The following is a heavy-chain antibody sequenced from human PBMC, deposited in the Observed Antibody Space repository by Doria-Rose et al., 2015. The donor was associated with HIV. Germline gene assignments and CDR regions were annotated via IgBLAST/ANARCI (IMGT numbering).Heavy chain of an antibody. CDR2: INHSGST. CDR3: ARGLLRGGWNDVDYYYGMDV. D-gene: IGHD1-1*01. J-gene: IGHJ6*02. Sequence: QVQLQESGAGLVKPSETLSLTCAVFGGSFSGYYWSWIRQPPGKGLEWIGAINHSGSTNYNTSLKSRVTTSLDTSKNLFSLKLSSVTAADTAVYYCARGLLRGGWNDVDYYYGMDVWGQGTTVTVSS. V-gene: IGHV4-34*01. CDR1: GGSFSGYY.